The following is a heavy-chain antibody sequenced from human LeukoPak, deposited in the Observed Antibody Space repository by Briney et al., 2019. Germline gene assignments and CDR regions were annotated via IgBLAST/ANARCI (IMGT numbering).Heavy chain of an antibody. V-gene: IGHV1-8*03. J-gene: IGHJ6*03. CDR3: ARGASGDFWSGYYFGYYYYYMDV. Sequence: GASVKVSCKASGYTFTSYDINWVRQATGQGLEWMGWMNPNSGNTGYAQKFQDRVTITRNTSISTAYMELSSLRSEDTAVYYCARGASGDFWSGYYFGYYYYYMDVWGKGTTVTVSS. D-gene: IGHD3-3*01. CDR1: GYTFTSYD. CDR2: MNPNSGNT.